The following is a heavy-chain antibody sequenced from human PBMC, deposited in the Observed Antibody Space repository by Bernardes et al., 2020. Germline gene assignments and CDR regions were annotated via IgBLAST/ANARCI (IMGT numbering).Heavy chain of an antibody. CDR3: ARDTATVFAISTAQYGAPDY. Sequence: GGSLRLSCAASGFTFSSYSMNWVRQAPGKGLEWVSSISSSSSYIYYADSVKGRFTISRDNAKNSLYLQMNSLRAEDTAVYYCARDTATVFAISTAQYGAPDYWGQGTLVTVSS. CDR1: GFTFSSYS. V-gene: IGHV3-21*01. CDR2: ISSSSSYI. J-gene: IGHJ4*02. D-gene: IGHD4-17*01.